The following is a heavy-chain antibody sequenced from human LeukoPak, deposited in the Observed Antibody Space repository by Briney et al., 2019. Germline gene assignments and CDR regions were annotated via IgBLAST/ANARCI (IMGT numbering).Heavy chain of an antibody. J-gene: IGHJ4*02. CDR3: ARHGDTAGAVTPFDY. CDR1: GGSIRSYY. D-gene: IGHD6-13*01. CDR2: IYYSGST. Sequence: SETLSLTCTVSGGSIRSYYWSWVRQPPGKGLEWIGYIYYSGSTNYNPSLKSRVTISVDTSKTQFSLKLRSVTAADTAVYFCARHGDTAGAVTPFDYWGQGTLVTVSS. V-gene: IGHV4-59*08.